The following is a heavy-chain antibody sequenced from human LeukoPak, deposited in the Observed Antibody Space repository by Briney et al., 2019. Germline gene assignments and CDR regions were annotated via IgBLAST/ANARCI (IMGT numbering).Heavy chain of an antibody. D-gene: IGHD4-11*01. V-gene: IGHV1-18*01. CDR3: ARVPRLQFYYFDY. CDR1: GGTFSSYA. CDR2: ISAYNGNT. Sequence: ASVKVSCKASGGTFSSYAISWVRQAPGQGLEWMGWISAYNGNTNYAQKLQGRVTMTTDTSTSTAYMELRSLRSDDTAVYYCARVPRLQFYYFDYWGQGTLVTVSS. J-gene: IGHJ4*02.